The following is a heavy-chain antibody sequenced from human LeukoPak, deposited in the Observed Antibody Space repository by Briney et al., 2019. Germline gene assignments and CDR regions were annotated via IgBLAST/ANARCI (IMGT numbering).Heavy chain of an antibody. J-gene: IGHJ4*02. CDR2: ISSNGNNE. V-gene: IGHV3-30*19. Sequence: PGGSLRLTCVACGFIFTSYGMHWVRQAPGKGLQWIALISSNGNNERYAGSVKGRFSISRDNSKNTMYLRMNSLRAEDTAIYYCTRIKYSTSWSGDYWGQGALVTVSS. CDR3: TRIKYSTSWSGDY. D-gene: IGHD6-13*01. CDR1: GFIFTSYG.